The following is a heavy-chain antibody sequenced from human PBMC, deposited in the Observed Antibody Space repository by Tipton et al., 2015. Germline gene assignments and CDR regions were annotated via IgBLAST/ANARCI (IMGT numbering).Heavy chain of an antibody. CDR1: SDSISKYY. V-gene: IGHV4-59*04. CDR3: AWIRNDHGGWYADS. CDR2: VHYSGST. D-gene: IGHD2-15*01. J-gene: IGHJ4*02. Sequence: TLSLTCSVSSDSISKYYWSWIRQPPGKELEWMGNVHYSGSTFYNSSLKSRVTISVDTSKSQFSLTVHSVTAADTAFYFCAWIRNDHGGWYADSWGQGTLVIVSS.